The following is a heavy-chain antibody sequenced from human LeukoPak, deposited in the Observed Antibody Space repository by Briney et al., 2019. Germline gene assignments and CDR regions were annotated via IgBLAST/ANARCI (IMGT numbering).Heavy chain of an antibody. Sequence: SETLSLTCTVSGGSISSGSYYWSWIRQPAGKGLEWIGRIYTSGSTNYNPSLKSRVTISVDTSKNQFSLKLSSVTAADTAVYYCARDVGQYYYDSSGYYYQDDAFDIWGQGTMVTVSS. V-gene: IGHV4-61*02. CDR3: ARDVGQYYYDSSGYYYQDDAFDI. J-gene: IGHJ3*02. CDR2: IYTSGST. CDR1: GGSISSGSYY. D-gene: IGHD3-22*01.